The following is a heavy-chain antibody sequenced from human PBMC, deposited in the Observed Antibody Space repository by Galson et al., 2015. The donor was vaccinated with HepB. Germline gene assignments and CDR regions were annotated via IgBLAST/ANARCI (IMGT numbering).Heavy chain of an antibody. V-gene: IGHV2-70*11. CDR3: ARIWYYGSGSYYPFDY. Sequence: PALVKPTQTLTLTCTLSGFSLSTSGMCVSWIRQPPGKALEWLARIDWDDDKYYSTSLKTRLTISKDTSKNQVVLTMTNMDPVDTATYYCARIWYYGSGSYYPFDYWGQGTLVTVSS. J-gene: IGHJ4*02. CDR1: GFSLSTSGMC. CDR2: IDWDDDK. D-gene: IGHD3-10*01.